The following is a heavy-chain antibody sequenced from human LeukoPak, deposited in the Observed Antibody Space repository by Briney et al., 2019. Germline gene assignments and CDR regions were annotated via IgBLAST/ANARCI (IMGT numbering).Heavy chain of an antibody. CDR2: IKQDGSEK. J-gene: IGHJ4*02. D-gene: IGHD3-22*01. V-gene: IGHV3-7*03. CDR3: ARVASYYDSSGYGYFDY. Sequence: GGSLRLSCAASGFTFNSYWMSWVRQAPGKGLEWVANIKQDGSEKYYVDSVKGRFTISRDNAKNSLYLQMNSLRAEDTAVYYCARVASYYDSSGYGYFDYWGQGTLVTVSS. CDR1: GFTFNSYW.